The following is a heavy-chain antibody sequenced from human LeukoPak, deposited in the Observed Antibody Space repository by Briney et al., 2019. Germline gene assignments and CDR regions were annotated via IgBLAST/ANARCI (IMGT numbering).Heavy chain of an antibody. CDR1: GFTFSSYW. V-gene: IGHV3-74*01. CDR2: INSDGSST. CDR3: ARRESPARSGGYHRHRVGLDV. D-gene: IGHD3-10*01. Sequence: GGSLRLSCAASGFTFSSYWMHWVRQAPGKGLVWVSRINSDGSSTSYADSVKGRFTISRDNAKNTLYLQMNSLRAEDTAVYYCARRESPARSGGYHRHRVGLDVWGKGTTVTISS. J-gene: IGHJ6*04.